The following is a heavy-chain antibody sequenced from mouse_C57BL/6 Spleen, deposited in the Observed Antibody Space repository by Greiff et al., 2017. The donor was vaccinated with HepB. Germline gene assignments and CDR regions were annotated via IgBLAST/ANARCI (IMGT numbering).Heavy chain of an antibody. CDR3: ARGGYYSYAMDY. Sequence: VKLMESGPELVQPGASVKISCKASGYAFSSSWMNWVKQRPGKGLEWIGRIYPGDGDTNYNGKFKGKATLTADKSSSTAYMQLSSLTSEDSAVYFCARGGYYSYAMDYWGQGTSVTVSS. D-gene: IGHD2-12*01. CDR2: IYPGDGDT. CDR1: GYAFSSSW. V-gene: IGHV1-82*01. J-gene: IGHJ4*01.